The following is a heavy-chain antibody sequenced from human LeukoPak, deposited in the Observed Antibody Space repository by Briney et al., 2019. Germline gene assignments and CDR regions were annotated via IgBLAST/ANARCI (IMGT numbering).Heavy chain of an antibody. D-gene: IGHD1-1*01. CDR3: ATGLSFTTGTTGNYYYYGMDV. CDR1: GYTFTDYY. Sequence: ASVKISCKVSGYTFTDYYMHWVQQAPGKGLEWMGLVDPEDGETIYAEKFQGRVTITADTSTDTAYMELSSLRSEDTAVYYCATGLSFTTGTTGNYYYYGMDVWGQGTTVTVSS. J-gene: IGHJ6*02. CDR2: VDPEDGET. V-gene: IGHV1-69-2*01.